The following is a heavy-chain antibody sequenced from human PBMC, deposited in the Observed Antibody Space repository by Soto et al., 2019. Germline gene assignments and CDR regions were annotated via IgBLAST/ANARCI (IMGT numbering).Heavy chain of an antibody. CDR1: GGSFSGYY. D-gene: IGHD1-1*01. V-gene: IGHV4-34*01. CDR2: IHHSGST. CDR3: ARGTDAYKTGNY. J-gene: IGHJ4*02. Sequence: QVQLQQWGAGLLKPSETLSLTCAVYGGSFSGYYWSWIRQPPGKGLEWIGEIHHSGSTNYNSSLTSRVTTSVDTSKNQFSLKLSSMTAADTAVYYCARGTDAYKTGNYWGQGTLVTVS.